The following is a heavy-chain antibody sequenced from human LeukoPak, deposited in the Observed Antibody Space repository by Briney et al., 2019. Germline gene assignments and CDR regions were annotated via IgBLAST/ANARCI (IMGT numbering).Heavy chain of an antibody. CDR3: ARDSFNWFDP. D-gene: IGHD3-16*01. CDR1: GGSISSYY. J-gene: IGHJ5*02. V-gene: IGHV4-59*01. Sequence: SETLSLTCTVSGGSISSYYWSWIRQPPGKGLEWIGYIYYSGGTNYNPSLKSRVTISVDTSKNQFSLKLSSVTAADTAVYYCARDSFNWFDPWGQGALVTVSS. CDR2: IYYSGGT.